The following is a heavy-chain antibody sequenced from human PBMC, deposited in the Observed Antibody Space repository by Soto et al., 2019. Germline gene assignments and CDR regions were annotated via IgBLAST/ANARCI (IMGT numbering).Heavy chain of an antibody. V-gene: IGHV4-30-4*01. Sequence: PSETLSLTCTGSGGSIISGDYYYSWIRQPPGKGLEWIGYIYYSGSTYYSPSLKSRVIISIDTSRNQFSLELTSVTAADTAVYYCARGRWLINYWGQGTLVTVSS. D-gene: IGHD3-16*01. CDR2: IYYSGST. J-gene: IGHJ4*02. CDR3: ARGRWLINY. CDR1: GGSIISGDYY.